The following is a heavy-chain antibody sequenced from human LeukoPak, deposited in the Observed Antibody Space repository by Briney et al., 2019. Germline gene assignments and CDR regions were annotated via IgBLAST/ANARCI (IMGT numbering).Heavy chain of an antibody. V-gene: IGHV4-30-4*01. CDR3: ARDATGDTRSQGIDY. D-gene: IGHD2-2*01. CDR1: GGSISSGDYY. CDR2: IYYSGST. J-gene: IGHJ4*02. Sequence: SQTLSLTCTVSGGSISSGDYYWSWIRQPPGKGLEWIGYIYYSGSTYYNPSLKSQVTISVDTSKNQFSLKLSSVTAADTAVYYCARDATGDTRSQGIDYWGQGTLVTVSS.